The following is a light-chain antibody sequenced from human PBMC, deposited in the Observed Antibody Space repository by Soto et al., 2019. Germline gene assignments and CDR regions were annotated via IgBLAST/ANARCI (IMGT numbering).Light chain of an antibody. CDR1: QSINNW. V-gene: IGKV1-5*03. J-gene: IGKJ4*01. CDR3: QQYDSYPFT. Sequence: DIQMTQSPSTLSASEGDRVTITCRASQSINNWLAWYQQKPGKAPKLLISKASNLKSGVPSRFSGTGSGTEFTLTISSLQPDDVASYYCQQYDSYPFTFGGGTKGEI. CDR2: KAS.